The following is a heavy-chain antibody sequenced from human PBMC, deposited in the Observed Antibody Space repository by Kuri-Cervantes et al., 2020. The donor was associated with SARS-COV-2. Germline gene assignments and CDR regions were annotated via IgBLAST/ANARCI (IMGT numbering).Heavy chain of an antibody. CDR3: AGHLLLIDAFDI. Sequence: GESLKISCAASGYTFSSYWMSWVRQAPGKGLEWVANIKQDGSEKYYVDSVKGRFTITRDNSKTTLYLQMNSLRAEDTAVYYCAGHLLLIDAFDIWGQGTMGTVSS. CDR2: IKQDGSEK. CDR1: GYTFSSYW. V-gene: IGHV3-7*01. J-gene: IGHJ3*02.